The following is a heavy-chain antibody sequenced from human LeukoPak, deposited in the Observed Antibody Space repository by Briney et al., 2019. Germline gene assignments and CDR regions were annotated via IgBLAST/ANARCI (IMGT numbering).Heavy chain of an antibody. J-gene: IGHJ5*02. V-gene: IGHV3-23*01. CDR1: GFTFSTYA. Sequence: GGSLRLSCAASGFTFSTYAMTWVRQAPGKGLEWVSGISGRDSTTYFTDSVKGRFTISRDNSKNTVYLQMNSLRAEDTAVYYCVRGEYCSSTSCYYNWFDPWGQGTLVTVSS. CDR3: VRGEYCSSTSCYYNWFDP. D-gene: IGHD2-2*01. CDR2: ISGRDSTT.